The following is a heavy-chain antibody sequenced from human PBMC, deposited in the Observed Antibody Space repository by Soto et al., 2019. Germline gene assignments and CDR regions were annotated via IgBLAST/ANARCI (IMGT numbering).Heavy chain of an antibody. CDR2: IYPGDSDT. CDR1: GYSFTNYW. V-gene: IGHV5-51*01. J-gene: IGHJ5*02. D-gene: IGHD3-22*01. Sequence: GESLKISCQGSGYSFTNYWIGWVRQIPGKGLEYMGIIYPGDSDTRYSPSFQGQVTISADKSISTAYLQWSSLKASDTAMYYCARVVYDSSGRYNWFDPWGQGTLVTVAS. CDR3: ARVVYDSSGRYNWFDP.